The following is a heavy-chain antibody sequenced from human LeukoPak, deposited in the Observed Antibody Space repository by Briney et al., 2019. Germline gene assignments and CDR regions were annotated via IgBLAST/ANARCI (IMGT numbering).Heavy chain of an antibody. CDR1: GYSIRSGDY. Sequence: PSETLSLTCTVSGYSIRSGDYWGWIRQPPGKGLEWIGNIYHSGSTYYNPSLKSRVIISVDTSKNHFSLKLSSVTAADTAVYYCARDAVATINYYYMDVWGKGTTVTISS. CDR2: IYHSGST. CDR3: ARDAVATINYYYMDV. J-gene: IGHJ6*03. V-gene: IGHV4-38-2*02. D-gene: IGHD5-12*01.